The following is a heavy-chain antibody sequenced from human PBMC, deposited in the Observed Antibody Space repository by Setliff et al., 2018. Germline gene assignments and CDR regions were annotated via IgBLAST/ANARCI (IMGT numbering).Heavy chain of an antibody. Sequence: VASVKVSCKASGYTFTSHYMHWVRQAPGLGLEWMGTINPSSGRTSYAQKFQGRVTMTRDTSTSTVYMDMSSLRSEDTAVYYCARDVFPYHYEGAFDIWGQGTTVTVSS. V-gene: IGHV1-46*01. D-gene: IGHD3-22*01. CDR1: GYTFTSHY. J-gene: IGHJ3*02. CDR2: INPSSGRT. CDR3: ARDVFPYHYEGAFDI.